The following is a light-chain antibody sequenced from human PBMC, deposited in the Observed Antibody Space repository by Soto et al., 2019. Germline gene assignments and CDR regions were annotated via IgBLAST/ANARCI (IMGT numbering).Light chain of an antibody. CDR1: SSDVGAYNY. J-gene: IGLJ1*01. Sequence: QTVLTQPPSASGSPGQSVTISCTGTSSDVGAYNYVSWYQQHPGKAPKLMIYEVSKRPSGVPDRFSGSKSGNTASLTISGLQAEDEADYYCSSTEGSNKYVFGTGTKVTVL. CDR3: SSTEGSNKYV. CDR2: EVS. V-gene: IGLV2-8*01.